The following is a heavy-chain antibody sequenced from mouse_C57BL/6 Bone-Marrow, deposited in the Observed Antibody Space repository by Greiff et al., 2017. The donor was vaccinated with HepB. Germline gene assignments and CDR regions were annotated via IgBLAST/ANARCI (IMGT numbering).Heavy chain of an antibody. J-gene: IGHJ1*03. CDR2: IYPGDGDT. Sequence: QVQLKESGPELVKPGASVKISCKASGYAFSSSWMNWVKQRPGKGLEWIGRIYPGDGDTNYNGKFKGKATLTADKSSSTAYMQLSSLTSEDSAVYFCADYGSSSNWYFDVWGTGTTVTVSS. V-gene: IGHV1-82*01. CDR3: ADYGSSSNWYFDV. CDR1: GYAFSSSW. D-gene: IGHD1-1*01.